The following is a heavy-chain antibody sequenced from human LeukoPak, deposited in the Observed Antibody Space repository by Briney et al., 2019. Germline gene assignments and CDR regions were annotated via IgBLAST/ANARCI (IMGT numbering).Heavy chain of an antibody. Sequence: SVKVSCKASGGTFSSYAISWVRQAPGQGLEWMGRIIPIFGIANYAQKFQGRVTITADKSTSTAYTELSSLRSEDTAVYYCAREGGREYQLLLSYYYGMDVWGQGTTVTVSS. V-gene: IGHV1-69*04. CDR3: AREGGREYQLLLSYYYGMDV. J-gene: IGHJ6*02. CDR1: GGTFSSYA. CDR2: IIPIFGIA. D-gene: IGHD2-2*01.